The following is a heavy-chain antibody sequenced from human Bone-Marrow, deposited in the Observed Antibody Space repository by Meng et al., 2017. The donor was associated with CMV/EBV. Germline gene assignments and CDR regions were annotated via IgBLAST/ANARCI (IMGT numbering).Heavy chain of an antibody. CDR1: GFTFSSYS. J-gene: IGHJ5*02. D-gene: IGHD3-16*02. Sequence: GESLKISCAASGFTFSSYSMNWVRQAPGKGLEWVSSISSSSSYIYYADSVKGRFTISRDNAKNSLYLQMNSLRAGDTAVYDCARFYRSSSGFDPWGQGTLVTVSS. CDR3: ARFYRSSSGFDP. CDR2: ISSSSSYI. V-gene: IGHV3-21*01.